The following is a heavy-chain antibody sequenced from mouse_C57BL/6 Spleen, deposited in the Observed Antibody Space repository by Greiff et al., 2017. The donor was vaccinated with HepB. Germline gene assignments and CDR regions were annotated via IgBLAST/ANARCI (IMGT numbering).Heavy chain of an antibody. V-gene: IGHV5-6*02. CDR3: ARRQLRLPYAMDY. D-gene: IGHD3-2*02. Sequence: EVMLVESGGDLVKPGGSLKLSCAASGFTFSSYGMSWVRQTPDKRLEWVATISSGGSYTYSPDSVKGRFTISRDNAKNTLYLQMSSLKSEDTAMYYCARRQLRLPYAMDYWGQGTSVTVSS. J-gene: IGHJ4*01. CDR1: GFTFSSYG. CDR2: ISSGGSYT.